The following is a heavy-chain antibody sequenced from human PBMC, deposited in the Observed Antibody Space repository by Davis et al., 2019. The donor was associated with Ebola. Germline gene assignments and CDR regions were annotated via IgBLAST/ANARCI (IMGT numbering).Heavy chain of an antibody. J-gene: IGHJ1*01. CDR2: IYYTWST. Sequence: SETLSLTCTVSGGSIRSYYWGWLRQPPGKGLEWIGYIYYTWSTDYNPSLKSRVTISVDTSRNQFSLRLSSVTAADTAVYYCAVYTVVVTDIRAEYFQHWGQGTLATVSS. CDR1: GGSIRSYY. D-gene: IGHD2-21*02. CDR3: AVYTVVVTDIRAEYFQH. V-gene: IGHV4-59*03.